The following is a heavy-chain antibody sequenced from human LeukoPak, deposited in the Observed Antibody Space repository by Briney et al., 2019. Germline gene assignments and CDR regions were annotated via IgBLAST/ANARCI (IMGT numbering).Heavy chain of an antibody. CDR1: GFTFDDYA. CDR2: ISGDGGST. D-gene: IGHD1-7*01. CDR3: AKAARYNWNYGFFDY. J-gene: IGHJ4*02. Sequence: GGSLRLSYAASGFTFDDYAMHWVRQAPGKGLEWVSLISGDGGSTYYADSVKGRFTISRDNSKNSLYLQMNSLRTEDTALYYCAKAARYNWNYGFFDYWGQGTLVTVSS. V-gene: IGHV3-43*02.